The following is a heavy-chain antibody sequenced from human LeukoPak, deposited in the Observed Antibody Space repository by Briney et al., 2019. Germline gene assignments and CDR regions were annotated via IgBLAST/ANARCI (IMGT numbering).Heavy chain of an antibody. V-gene: IGHV4-31*03. CDR1: GGSISSGGYY. Sequence: SQTLSLTCTVSGGSISSGGYYWSWIRQHPGKGLEWIGYIYYSGSTYYNPSLKSRVTISVDTSKNQFSLKLSSVTAADTAVYYCARGRGYCSGGSCRNLNWFDPWGQGTLVTVSS. D-gene: IGHD2-15*01. J-gene: IGHJ5*02. CDR2: IYYSGST. CDR3: ARGRGYCSGGSCRNLNWFDP.